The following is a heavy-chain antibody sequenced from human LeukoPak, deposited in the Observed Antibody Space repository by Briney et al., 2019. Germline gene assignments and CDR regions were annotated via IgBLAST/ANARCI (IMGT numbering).Heavy chain of an antibody. CDR3: VKDGVAGTGLANWFDS. CDR1: GFTFDDHT. V-gene: IGHV3-43*01. Sequence: GGSLRLSCAASGFTFDDHTMHWVRHAPGKGLEWVSLLNWNGGSTYYADSVKGRFTISRDNSKNSLYLHLNSLRTEDTALYYCVKDGVAGTGLANWFDSWGQGTLVTVSS. CDR2: LNWNGGST. D-gene: IGHD6-19*01. J-gene: IGHJ5*01.